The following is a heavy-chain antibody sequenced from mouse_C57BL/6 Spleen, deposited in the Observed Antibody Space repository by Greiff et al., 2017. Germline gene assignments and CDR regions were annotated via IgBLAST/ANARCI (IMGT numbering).Heavy chain of an antibody. CDR3: ARRGGNYYFDY. J-gene: IGHJ2*01. CDR1: GYAFTNYW. D-gene: IGHD2-1*01. V-gene: IGHV1-54*01. Sequence: QVQLQQSGAELVRPGTSVKVSCKASGYAFTNYWIEWVKQRPGQGLEWIGVINPGSGGTNYNEKFKGKATLTADKSSSTAYMQLSSLTSEDSAVYFCARRGGNYYFDYWGQGTTLTVSS. CDR2: INPGSGGT.